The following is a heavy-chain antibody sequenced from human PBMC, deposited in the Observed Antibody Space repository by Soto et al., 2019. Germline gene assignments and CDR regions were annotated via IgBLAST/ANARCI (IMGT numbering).Heavy chain of an antibody. D-gene: IGHD2-15*01. V-gene: IGHV3-23*01. J-gene: IGHJ3*02. CDR2: ISGSGGST. CDR3: AKEVPEDIVVVVAATPDAFDI. CDR1: GFPFSSYA. Sequence: PGGSLRLSCAASGFPFSSYAMSWVRQAPGKGLEWVSAISGSGGSTYYADSVKGRFTISRDNSKNTLYLQMNSLRAEDTAVYYCAKEVPEDIVVVVAATPDAFDIWGQGTMVTVSS.